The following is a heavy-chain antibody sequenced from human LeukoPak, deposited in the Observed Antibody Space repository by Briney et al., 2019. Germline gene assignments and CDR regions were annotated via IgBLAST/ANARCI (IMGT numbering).Heavy chain of an antibody. CDR3: ARGVVVVVAATLYYYYYMDV. Sequence: PSETLSLTCAVYGGSFSGYYWGWIRQPPGKGLEWIGEINHSGSTNYNPSLKSRVTISVDTSKNQFSLKLSSVTAADTAVYYCARGVVVVVAATLYYYYYMDVWGKGTTVTVSS. CDR1: GGSFSGYY. J-gene: IGHJ6*03. D-gene: IGHD2-15*01. CDR2: INHSGST. V-gene: IGHV4-34*01.